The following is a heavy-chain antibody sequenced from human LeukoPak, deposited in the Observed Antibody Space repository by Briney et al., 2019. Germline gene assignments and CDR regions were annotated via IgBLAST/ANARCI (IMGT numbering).Heavy chain of an antibody. CDR3: ARDTINCNYFDY. Sequence: GGALRLSCAASGFTFSRYWMSWVRHAPGKGLEWVANIKQDGSEKYYVDSVKGRFTISRDNAKNSLYLQMNSLRAEDMAVYYCARDTINCNYFDYWGQGTLVTVSS. D-gene: IGHD1-1*01. J-gene: IGHJ4*02. CDR1: GFTFSRYW. CDR2: IKQDGSEK. V-gene: IGHV3-7*01.